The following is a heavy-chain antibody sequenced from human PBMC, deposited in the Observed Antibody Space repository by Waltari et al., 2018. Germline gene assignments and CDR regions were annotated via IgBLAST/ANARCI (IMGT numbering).Heavy chain of an antibody. CDR1: GYSISSGYY. CDR2: IYHSGST. Sequence: QVQLQESGPGLVKPSETLSLTCAVSGYSISSGYYWGWIRQPPGKGLEWIGIIYHSGSTSYNPSLKSRVTISVDTSKIQFSLKLSSVTAADTAVYYCARRGVVIATPWFDPWGQGTLVTVSS. CDR3: ARRGVVIATPWFDP. D-gene: IGHD2-21*01. J-gene: IGHJ5*02. V-gene: IGHV4-38-2*01.